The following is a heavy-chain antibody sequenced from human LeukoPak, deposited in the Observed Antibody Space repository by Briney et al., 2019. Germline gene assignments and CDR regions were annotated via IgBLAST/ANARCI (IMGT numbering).Heavy chain of an antibody. D-gene: IGHD5-18*01. J-gene: IGHJ4*02. CDR1: GFTFSSYF. CDR3: ARAYTYGLDY. CDR2: ISNDGSNK. V-gene: IGHV3-30-3*01. Sequence: PGGSLRLSCAASGFTFSSYFMHWVRQAPGKGLEWVAIISNDGSNKYYADSVKGRFTISRDNSKNTLYLQMDSLRVEDTAVYYCARAYTYGLDYWDQGTLVTVSP.